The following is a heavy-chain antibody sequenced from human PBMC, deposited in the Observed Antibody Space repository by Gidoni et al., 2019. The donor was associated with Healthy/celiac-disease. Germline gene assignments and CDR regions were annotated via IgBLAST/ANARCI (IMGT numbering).Heavy chain of an antibody. J-gene: IGHJ4*02. CDR3: ARHYGDYYFDY. Sequence: EVQLVESGGGLVQPGGSLRLSCAASGFTVSSSYMSWVRQAPGKGLEWVSVIYSGGSTYYADSVKGRFTISRDNSKNTLYLQMNSLRAEDTAVYYCARHYGDYYFDYWGQGTLVTVSS. V-gene: IGHV3-66*04. D-gene: IGHD4-17*01. CDR2: IYSGGST. CDR1: GFTVSSSY.